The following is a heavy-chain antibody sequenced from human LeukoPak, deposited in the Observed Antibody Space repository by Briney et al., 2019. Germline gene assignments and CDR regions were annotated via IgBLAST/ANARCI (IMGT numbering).Heavy chain of an antibody. CDR1: GYTFTGYY. D-gene: IGHD3-16*02. Sequence: VASVKVSCKASGYTFTGYYMHWVRQAPGQGLEWMGRINPNSGGTNYAQKLQGRVTMTRDTSISTAYMELSGLRSDDTAVYYSARDRVVWGSYRYTDYWGQGTLVTVSS. J-gene: IGHJ4*02. CDR2: INPNSGGT. CDR3: ARDRVVWGSYRYTDY. V-gene: IGHV1-2*06.